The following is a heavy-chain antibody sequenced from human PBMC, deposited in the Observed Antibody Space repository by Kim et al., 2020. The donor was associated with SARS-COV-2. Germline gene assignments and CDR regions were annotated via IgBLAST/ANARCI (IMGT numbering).Heavy chain of an antibody. CDR3: AIRIAVTGTIDY. J-gene: IGHJ4*02. CDR2: TSGSGGAT. Sequence: GGSLRLSCAASGITFSSYAMSWVRQAPGKGLEWVSATSGSGGATFYADSVKGRFSISSDKSKNTLDLQMNSLRVEDTALYYCAIRIAVTGTIDYWGQGTL. V-gene: IGHV3-23*01. D-gene: IGHD6-19*01. CDR1: GITFSSYA.